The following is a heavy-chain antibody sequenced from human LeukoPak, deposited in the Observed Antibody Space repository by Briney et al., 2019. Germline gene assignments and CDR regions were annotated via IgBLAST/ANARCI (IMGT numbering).Heavy chain of an antibody. D-gene: IGHD6-13*01. V-gene: IGHV3-23*01. Sequence: GGSLRLSCAASGFTFSSYWMSWVRQAPGKGLEWVSVITGSGGNTYYADSVKGRFTISKDNSRNTVYLQMSSLRVDDTAVYYCAKAASSSWPSYYYGMDVWGQGTTVTVSS. CDR3: AKAASSSWPSYYYGMDV. J-gene: IGHJ6*02. CDR2: ITGSGGNT. CDR1: GFTFSSYW.